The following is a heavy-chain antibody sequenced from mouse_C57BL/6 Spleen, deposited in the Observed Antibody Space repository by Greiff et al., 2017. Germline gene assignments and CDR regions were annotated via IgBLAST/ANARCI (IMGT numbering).Heavy chain of an antibody. Sequence: QVQLKESGPGLVQPSQSLYITCTVSGFSLTSYGVHWVRQSPGKGLEWLGVIWSGGSTDSNAAFISRQSISTYNYKNQVFFKMNSRQADDTAIYYCARNHYDYDNAMDYWGQGTSVTVSS. J-gene: IGHJ4*01. CDR1: GFSLTSYG. CDR2: IWSGGST. CDR3: ARNHYDYDNAMDY. D-gene: IGHD2-4*01. V-gene: IGHV2-2*01.